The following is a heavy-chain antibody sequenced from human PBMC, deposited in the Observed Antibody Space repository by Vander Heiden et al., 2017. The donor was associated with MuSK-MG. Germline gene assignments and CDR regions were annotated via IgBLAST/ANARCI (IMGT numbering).Heavy chain of an antibody. CDR1: GFIFNSYG. Sequence: QVQLVESGGGVVQPGGSLRLSCAASGFIFNSYGMHWVRQAPGKGLEWVAFIRHDGTTKHYVESVKGRFSISRDNSKNTLYLQMNSLRAEDTAVYYCANWVRGSEWFDPWGQGALVTVSS. D-gene: IGHD3-10*01. CDR3: ANWVRGSEWFDP. V-gene: IGHV3-30*02. J-gene: IGHJ5*02. CDR2: IRHDGTTK.